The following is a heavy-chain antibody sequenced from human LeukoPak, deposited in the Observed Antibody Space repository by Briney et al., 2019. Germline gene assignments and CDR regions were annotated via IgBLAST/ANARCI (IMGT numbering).Heavy chain of an antibody. J-gene: IGHJ4*02. Sequence: SETLSLTCTVSGGSISSYYWSWIRQTPGKGLEWIGYIYYSGTTNYNPSLKSRVTIPVDTSKNQFSLKLSSVTAADTAVYYCARGVYIAAAQYGYWGQGTLVTVSS. D-gene: IGHD6-13*01. CDR1: GGSISSYY. CDR2: IYYSGTT. CDR3: ARGVYIAAAQYGY. V-gene: IGHV4-59*01.